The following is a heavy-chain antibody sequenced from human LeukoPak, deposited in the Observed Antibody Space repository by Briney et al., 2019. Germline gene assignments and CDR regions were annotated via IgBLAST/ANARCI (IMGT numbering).Heavy chain of an antibody. Sequence: SDTLSLTCTVSGDSISSGFFWGWIRQSPGKGLEWIRSVYRTGNTYYEASLKSRVTISVDTSRNQFSLVLRSVTAADTAMYYCARDKDLPPPPGIGAGPRLTWFDPWGQGTRVTVSS. CDR2: VYRTGNT. D-gene: IGHD6-13*01. V-gene: IGHV4-38-2*02. CDR3: ARDKDLPPPPGIGAGPRLTWFDP. J-gene: IGHJ5*02. CDR1: GDSISSGFF.